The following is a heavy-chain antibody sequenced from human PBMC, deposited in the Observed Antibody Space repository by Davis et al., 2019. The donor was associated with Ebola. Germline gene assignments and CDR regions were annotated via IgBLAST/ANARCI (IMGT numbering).Heavy chain of an antibody. CDR2: IYTGDSDT. Sequence: GESLKISCKGSGYMFSKFWIGWVRQQPGEGLAWMGIIYTGDSDTRYSPSFRGQVTISADKSIKSAFLQWSSLKASDTAMYYCASLRRTITGMDDAFDIWGQGTLVTVSS. V-gene: IGHV5-51*01. D-gene: IGHD2-8*02. J-gene: IGHJ3*02. CDR3: ASLRRTITGMDDAFDI. CDR1: GYMFSKFW.